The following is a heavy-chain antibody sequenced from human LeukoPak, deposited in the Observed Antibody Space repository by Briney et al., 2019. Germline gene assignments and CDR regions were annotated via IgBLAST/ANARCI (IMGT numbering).Heavy chain of an antibody. CDR1: GFTFRNFA. D-gene: IGHD2-15*01. V-gene: IGHV3-30*02. CDR2: TNYDGSDR. J-gene: IGHJ4*02. CDR3: AKDLPDRYSLEY. Sequence: PGGSLRLSCAVSGFTFRNFAMDWVRQAPDKGLEWVAFTNYDGSDRCYADSVKGRFTVSRDNPKNTLYLQMNSLRTEDTAVYYCAKDLPDRYSLEYWGQGTMVTVPS.